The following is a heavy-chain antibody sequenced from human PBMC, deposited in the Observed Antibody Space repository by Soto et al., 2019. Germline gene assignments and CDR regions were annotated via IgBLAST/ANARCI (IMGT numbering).Heavy chain of an antibody. CDR1: GLFFNSYS. D-gene: IGHD3-16*02. J-gene: IGHJ4*02. V-gene: IGHV3-21*01. CDR3: VAHRFGGVIGQYYFES. Sequence: PGGSLRLSWVTSGLFFNSYSINWVRQAPGKGLEWVSSITGGRLSTDYAASVRGRFTISRENGKNSVFLQMNSLTAEDTAVYFCVAHRFGGVIGQYYFESWGQGTLVTVSS. CDR2: ITGGRLST.